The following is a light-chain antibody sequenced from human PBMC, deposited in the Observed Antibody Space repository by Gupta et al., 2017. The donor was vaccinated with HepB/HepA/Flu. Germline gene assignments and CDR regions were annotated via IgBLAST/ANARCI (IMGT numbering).Light chain of an antibody. CDR2: DVS. CDR3: SSCTDTGALAI. J-gene: IGLJ2*01. V-gene: IGLV2-14*01. Sequence: QSALPQPASLSGSRGQSLTISCTGTSSAVGGYIHVSWYQQHPGKAPKFLILDVSNRPSGGTNRSSGSKSGNTASLTISALQAEDEADEPGSSCTDTGALAIFGGGTKVTVL. CDR1: SSAVGGYIH.